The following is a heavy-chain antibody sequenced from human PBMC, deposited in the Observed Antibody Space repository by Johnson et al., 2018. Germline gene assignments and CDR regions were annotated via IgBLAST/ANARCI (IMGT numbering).Heavy chain of an antibody. CDR2: LYSGGGT. CDR3: ARDPGGIVALDL. CDR1: GFTVSGNH. J-gene: IGHJ3*01. V-gene: IGHV3-53*01. Sequence: VQLVESGGSLIQPGGSLRLSCAAAGFTVSGNHMNWVRQAPGKGLEWVSVLYSGGGTYYANSVKGRFPISRDNSKNTGFLQMNTLRGDDTAMYYCARDPGGIVALDLWGQGTMVTGSS. D-gene: IGHD1-26*01.